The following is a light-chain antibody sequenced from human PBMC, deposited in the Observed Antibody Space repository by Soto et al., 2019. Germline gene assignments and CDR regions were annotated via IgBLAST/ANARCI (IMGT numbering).Light chain of an antibody. J-gene: IGLJ3*02. Sequence: QSVLTQPASVSGSPGQSITISCTGTSNDVGGFDFVSWYQQHPGKAPKVIIYEVSNRPSGVSDRFSGSKSGNTASLTISGLQAEDEADYYCNSYTSTSARVFGGETKVTVL. CDR1: SNDVGGFDF. CDR2: EVS. CDR3: NSYTSTSARV. V-gene: IGLV2-14*01.